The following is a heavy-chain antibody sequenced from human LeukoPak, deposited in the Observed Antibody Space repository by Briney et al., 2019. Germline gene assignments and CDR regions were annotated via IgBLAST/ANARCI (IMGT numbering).Heavy chain of an antibody. V-gene: IGHV3-23*01. CDR3: AKDITGPTARRTGAFDI. CDR1: GFTFSSYA. Sequence: PGGSLRLSCAASGFTFSSYAMSWVRQAPGKGLEWVSAISGSGGSTHYADSVKGRFTISRDNSKNTLYLQMNSLRAEDTAVYYCAKDITGPTARRTGAFDIWGQGTMVTVSS. CDR2: ISGSGGST. J-gene: IGHJ3*02. D-gene: IGHD1-7*01.